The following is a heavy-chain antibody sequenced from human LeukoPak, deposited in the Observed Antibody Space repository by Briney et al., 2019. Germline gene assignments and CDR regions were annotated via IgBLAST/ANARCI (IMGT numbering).Heavy chain of an antibody. CDR1: GYTFTSYG. J-gene: IGHJ4*02. Sequence: GASVKVSCKASGYTFTSYGISWVRQAPGQGLEWMGWISAYNGNTNYAQELQGRVTMTTDTSTSTAYMELRSPRSDDTAVYYCARDRTGIQLWPPLDYWGQGTLVTVSS. CDR2: ISAYNGNT. V-gene: IGHV1-18*04. CDR3: ARDRTGIQLWPPLDY. D-gene: IGHD5-18*01.